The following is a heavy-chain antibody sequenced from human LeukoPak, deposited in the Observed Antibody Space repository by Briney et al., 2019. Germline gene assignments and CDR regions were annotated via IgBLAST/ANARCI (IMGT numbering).Heavy chain of an antibody. J-gene: IGHJ4*02. D-gene: IGHD5-12*01. CDR3: ARSIVATIDPLDY. CDR1: DGSITSSSYY. CDR2: IYYSGST. V-gene: IGHV4-39*01. Sequence: SETLSLTCTVSDGSITSSSYYWGWIRQPPGKGPEWIGSIYYSGSTYYNPSLKSRVTISVDTSKNQFSLKLSSVTAADTAVYYCARSIVATIDPLDYWGQGTLVTVSS.